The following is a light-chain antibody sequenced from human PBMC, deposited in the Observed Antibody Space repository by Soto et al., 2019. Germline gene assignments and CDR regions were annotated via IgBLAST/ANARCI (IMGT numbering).Light chain of an antibody. Sequence: QSVLTQPPSASGSPGQSVTISCTGTSSDVGGYNYVSWYQQHPGKAPTLMIYEVSKRPSGVPDRFSGSKSGNTASLTVSGLQDEDEADYYCSSYAGSNLWVFGGGTKLTVL. CDR2: EVS. J-gene: IGLJ3*02. CDR3: SSYAGSNLWV. CDR1: SSDVGGYNY. V-gene: IGLV2-8*01.